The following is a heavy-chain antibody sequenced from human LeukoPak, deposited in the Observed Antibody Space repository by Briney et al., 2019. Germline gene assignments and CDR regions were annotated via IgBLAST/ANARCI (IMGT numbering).Heavy chain of an antibody. Sequence: PGGCLRLSCAASGFTFTSYAMSWVRQAPGQGLEWVSGISGSGGSTYYADSVKGRFTISRDNSKNTLYLQMNSLRAEDTAVYYCAKDPHVEMATMPLFPFDYWGQGTLVAVSS. J-gene: IGHJ4*02. V-gene: IGHV3-23*01. D-gene: IGHD5-24*01. CDR2: ISGSGGST. CDR3: AKDPHVEMATMPLFPFDY. CDR1: GFTFTSYA.